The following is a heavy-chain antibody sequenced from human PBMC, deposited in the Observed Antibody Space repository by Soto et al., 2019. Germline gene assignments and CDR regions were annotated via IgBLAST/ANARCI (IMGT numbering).Heavy chain of an antibody. J-gene: IGHJ4*02. CDR1: GYTFTGYA. CDR3: ARSAVSPFGGLIGPFDY. Sequence: QVQLVQSGAEEKKPGASVKVSCKASGYTFTGYAMHWVRQAPEQRLEWMGWINAGNGNTKYSQKFQGRVTITRDTSASTAYMELSSLRSEDTAVYYCARSAVSPFGGLIGPFDYWGQGNLVTVSS. D-gene: IGHD3-16*02. CDR2: INAGNGNT. V-gene: IGHV1-3*05.